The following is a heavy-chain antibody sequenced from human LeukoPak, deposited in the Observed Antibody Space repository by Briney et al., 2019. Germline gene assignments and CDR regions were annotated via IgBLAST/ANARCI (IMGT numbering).Heavy chain of an antibody. Sequence: GASVKVSCKASGYTFTSYGISWVRQAPGQGLEWMGGIIPIFGTANYAQKFQGRVTITADKSTSTAYMELSSLRSEDTAVYYCARGLGLGYSYELPPDYYYYYMDVWGKGTTVTVSS. V-gene: IGHV1-69*06. CDR3: ARGLGLGYSYELPPDYYYYYMDV. D-gene: IGHD5-18*01. CDR1: GYTFTSYG. CDR2: IIPIFGTA. J-gene: IGHJ6*03.